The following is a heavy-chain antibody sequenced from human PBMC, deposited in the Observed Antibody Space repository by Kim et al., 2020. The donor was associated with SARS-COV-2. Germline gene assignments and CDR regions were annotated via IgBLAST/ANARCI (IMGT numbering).Heavy chain of an antibody. Sequence: GGSLRLSCAASGFTFSNAWMSWVRQAPGKGLEWVGRIKSKTDGGTTDYAAPVKGRFTISRDDSKNTLYLQMNSLKTEDTAVYYCTTRSHYYGSGSPQEYHYYYYYGRDVWGQGTTVTVSS. V-gene: IGHV3-15*01. CDR3: TTRSHYYGSGSPQEYHYYYYYGRDV. J-gene: IGHJ6*02. CDR1: GFTFSNAW. CDR2: IKSKTDGGTT. D-gene: IGHD3-10*01.